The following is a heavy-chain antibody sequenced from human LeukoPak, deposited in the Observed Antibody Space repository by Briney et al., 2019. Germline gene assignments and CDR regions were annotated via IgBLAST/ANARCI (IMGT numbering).Heavy chain of an antibody. CDR1: GFTFSSYS. CDR2: ISSSSSYI. J-gene: IGHJ4*02. CDR3: ARDEAVRGVMSGIDY. Sequence: PGGSLRLSCAASGFTFSSYSMNWVRQAPGKGLEGVSSISSSSSYINYADSVKGRFTISRDNAKNSLYLQMNSLRSEDTAVYYCARDEAVRGVMSGIDYWGQGTLVTVSS. D-gene: IGHD3-10*01. V-gene: IGHV3-21*01.